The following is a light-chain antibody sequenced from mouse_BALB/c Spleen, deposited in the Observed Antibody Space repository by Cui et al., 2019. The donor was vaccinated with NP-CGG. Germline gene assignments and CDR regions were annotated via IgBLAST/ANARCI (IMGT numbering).Light chain of an antibody. CDR2: GTS. V-gene: IGLV1*01. CDR3: ALWYSNHWV. CDR1: TGAVTTSNY. Sequence: VVMTQASVITTSPGETVTLTCRSSTGAVTTSNYANWVQEKPDHLFTGLIVGTSNRAPGVPARFSGSLIGDKAALTITGAQTEDEAIYFCALWYSNHWVFGGGTRLTVL. J-gene: IGLJ1*01.